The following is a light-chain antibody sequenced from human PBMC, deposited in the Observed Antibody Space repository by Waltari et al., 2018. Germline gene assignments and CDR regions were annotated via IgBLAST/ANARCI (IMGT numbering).Light chain of an antibody. V-gene: IGLV1-44*01. CDR2: SND. J-gene: IGLJ3*02. CDR3: ATWDDRLTGVL. Sequence: QSVLTQPHSASGTPGQTLTIPCSGSNSNIGSNVVNWYQQLPGKAPRLLIYSNDQRPAGVPDRFSGSKSGTSASLAISGLQSEDEADYYCATWDDRLTGVLFGGGTKVTVL. CDR1: NSNIGSNV.